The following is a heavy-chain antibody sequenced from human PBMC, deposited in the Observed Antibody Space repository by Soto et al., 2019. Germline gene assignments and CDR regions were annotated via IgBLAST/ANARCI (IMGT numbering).Heavy chain of an antibody. CDR1: GFTFSSYA. CDR2: ISYDGSNK. D-gene: IGHD1-26*01. J-gene: IGHJ4*02. V-gene: IGHV3-30-3*01. Sequence: PGGSLRLSCAASGFTFSSYAMHWVRQAPGKGLEWVAVISYDGSNKYYADSVKGRFTISRDNSKNTLYLQMNSLRAEDTAVYYCARPRYQWELLRPTYFDYWGQGTLVTVSS. CDR3: ARPRYQWELLRPTYFDY.